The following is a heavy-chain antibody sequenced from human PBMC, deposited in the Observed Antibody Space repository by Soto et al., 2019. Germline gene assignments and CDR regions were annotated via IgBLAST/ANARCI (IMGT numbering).Heavy chain of an antibody. V-gene: IGHV1-18*01. J-gene: IGHJ4*02. CDR2: ISAYNGNT. D-gene: IGHD2-2*01. Sequence: QVQLVQSGAEVKKPGASVKVSCKASGYTFTSYGISWVRQAPGQGLEWMGWISAYNGNTNYAQKIQGRVTMTTDTATSTAYMELRSLRSDDTAVYYCARDRSDCSSTSCYPGDFDYWGQGTLVTVSS. CDR1: GYTFTSYG. CDR3: ARDRSDCSSTSCYPGDFDY.